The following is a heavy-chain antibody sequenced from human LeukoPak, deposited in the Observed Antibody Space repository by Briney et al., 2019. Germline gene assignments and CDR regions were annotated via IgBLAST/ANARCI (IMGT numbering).Heavy chain of an antibody. D-gene: IGHD3-22*01. CDR3: AGLYYYMDV. J-gene: IGHJ6*03. V-gene: IGHV4-4*07. CDR2: VSTSGST. Sequence: SETLSLTCTVSGGSISSYYWSWIRQPAGKGLEWIGRVSTSGSTNYNPSLKSRVTMSVDTYKNQFSLKLNSVTAADTAVYYCAGLYYYMDVWGKGTTVTVSS. CDR1: GGSISSYY.